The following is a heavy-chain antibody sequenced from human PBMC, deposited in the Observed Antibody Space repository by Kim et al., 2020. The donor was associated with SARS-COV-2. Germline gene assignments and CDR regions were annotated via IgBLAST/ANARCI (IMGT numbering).Heavy chain of an antibody. CDR1: GGSFSGYY. J-gene: IGHJ5*02. Sequence: SETLSLTCAVYGGSFSGYYWSWIRQPPEKGLEWIAEINHSGRTNYNPSLKSRLTISVDTSKNQFSLKLSSVTAADTAVYYCARGRDYGDFPRYNWFDPWG. D-gene: IGHD4-17*01. V-gene: IGHV4-34*01. CDR3: ARGRDYGDFPRYNWFDP. CDR2: INHSGRT.